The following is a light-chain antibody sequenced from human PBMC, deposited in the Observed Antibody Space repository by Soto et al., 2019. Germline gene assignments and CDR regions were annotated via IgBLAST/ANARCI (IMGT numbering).Light chain of an antibody. CDR1: SSDVGAYNY. J-gene: IGLJ3*02. CDR3: CSYAGNITWV. CDR2: DVN. V-gene: IGLV2-8*01. Sequence: QSALTQPPSASGSPGQSVTISCTGTSSDVGAYNYVSWYQQHPGKAPKLMIYDVNRRPSGVPHRFSGSKSGNTASLTVSGLQAEDEADYYCCSYAGNITWVFGGGTKLTVL.